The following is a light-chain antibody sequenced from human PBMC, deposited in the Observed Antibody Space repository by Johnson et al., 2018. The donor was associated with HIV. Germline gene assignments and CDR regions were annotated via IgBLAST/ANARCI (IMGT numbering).Light chain of an antibody. J-gene: IGLJ1*01. CDR3: GSLDSGLSRGLYL. CDR2: ENN. V-gene: IGLV1-51*02. Sequence: HSVLTQPPSVSAAPGQKVTISCSGSSSNIGKNYVSWYQQLPGTAPKLLIYENNKRPSGIPDRFSGSQSGTSATLGIPGLQTGAAAAYYCGSLDSGLSRGLYLCGPGTQVTLL. CDR1: SSNIGKNY.